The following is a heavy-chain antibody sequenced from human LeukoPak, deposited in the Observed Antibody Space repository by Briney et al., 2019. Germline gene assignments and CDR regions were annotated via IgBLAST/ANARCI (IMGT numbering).Heavy chain of an antibody. CDR2: INHSGST. CDR1: GGSFSGYY. CDR3: ARGRATDFDY. V-gene: IGHV4-34*01. Sequence: PSETLSLTCAVYGGSFSGYYWSWIRQPPGKGLEWIGEINHSGSTNYNPSLKSRVTISVDTSKNQFSLKLSSVTAADTAVYYCARGRATDFDYWGQGTLVTVPS. J-gene: IGHJ4*02. D-gene: IGHD1-26*01.